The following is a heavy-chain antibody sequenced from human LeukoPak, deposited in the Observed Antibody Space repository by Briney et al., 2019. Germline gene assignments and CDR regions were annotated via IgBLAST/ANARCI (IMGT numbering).Heavy chain of an antibody. CDR2: ISAYNGNT. CDR3: ARPPSTYDSSGLDY. Sequence: ASVKVSCKASGYTFTSYGISWVRQAPGQGLEWMGWISAYNGNTNYAQKFQGRVTMTTDTSTSTAYMELRSLRPDDTAVYYCARPPSTYDSSGLDYWGQGTLVTVSS. CDR1: GYTFTSYG. D-gene: IGHD3-22*01. J-gene: IGHJ4*02. V-gene: IGHV1-18*01.